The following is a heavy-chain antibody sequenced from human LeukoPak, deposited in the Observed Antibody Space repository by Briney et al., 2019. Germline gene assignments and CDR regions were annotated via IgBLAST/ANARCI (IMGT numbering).Heavy chain of an antibody. CDR1: GYTLTELS. CDR3: AGSLPLGYCSSTSCPPAY. V-gene: IGHV1-24*01. Sequence: ASVKVSCKVSGYTLTELSMHWVRQAPGKGLEWMGGFDPEDGETIYAQKFQGRVTMTEDTSTDTAYMELSSLRSEDTAVYYCAGSLPLGYCSSTSCPPAYWGQGTLVTVSS. D-gene: IGHD2-2*01. CDR2: FDPEDGET. J-gene: IGHJ4*02.